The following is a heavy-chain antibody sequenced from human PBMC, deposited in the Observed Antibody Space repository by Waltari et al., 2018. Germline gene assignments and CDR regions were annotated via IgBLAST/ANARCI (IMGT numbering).Heavy chain of an antibody. CDR1: GGSFSGYY. Sequence: QVQLQQWGAGLLKPSETLSLTCAVYGGSFSGYYWSWLRQPPGKGLEWIGEINHSGSTNYNPSLKSRVTISVDSSKNQFSLKLSSVTAADTAVYYCARETTVTTRNWFDPWGQGTLVTVSS. V-gene: IGHV4-34*01. CDR3: ARETTVTTRNWFDP. J-gene: IGHJ5*02. CDR2: INHSGST. D-gene: IGHD4-17*01.